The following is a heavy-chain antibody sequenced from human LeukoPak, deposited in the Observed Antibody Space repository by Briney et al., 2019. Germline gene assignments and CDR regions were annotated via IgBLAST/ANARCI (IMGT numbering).Heavy chain of an antibody. CDR1: VDTFTSYG. CDR2: ISAYNGNT. V-gene: IGHV1-18*01. D-gene: IGHD2-15*01. J-gene: IGHJ4*02. CDR3: ARDRVVFGVVAATVLDY. Sequence: ASVKGSCKASVDTFTSYGISWVRQAPGQGLEWMGWISAYNGNTNYAQKLQGRVTMTTDTSTSTAYMELRSLRSDDTAVYYCARDRVVFGVVAATVLDYWGQGTLVTVSS.